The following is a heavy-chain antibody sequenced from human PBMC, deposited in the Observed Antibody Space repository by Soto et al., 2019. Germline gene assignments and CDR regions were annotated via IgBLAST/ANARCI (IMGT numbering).Heavy chain of an antibody. V-gene: IGHV4-59*01. CDR2: IHYTGSA. CDR3: ARRRDTDYLIDY. CDR1: GCTIRNYY. Sequence: SETLSLTCTVSGCTIRNYYWTWIRQPPGKGLEYIGYIHYTGSAYYNPSLGSRVTISVDTAKNQFSLRLTSVTAADTAVYFCARRRDTDYLIDYWGQGTLVTVSS. D-gene: IGHD4-17*01. J-gene: IGHJ4*01.